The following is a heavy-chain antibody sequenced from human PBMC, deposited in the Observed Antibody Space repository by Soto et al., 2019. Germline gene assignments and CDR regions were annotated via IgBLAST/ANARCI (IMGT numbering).Heavy chain of an antibody. Sequence: SETLSLTCAVSGGSISSGGYSWSWIRQPPGKGLEWIGYIYHSGSTYYNPSLKSRVTISVDRSKNQFSLKLSSVTAADTAVYYCASTYYYDSSGYYPLPYFDYWGQGTLVTVSS. CDR3: ASTYYYDSSGYYPLPYFDY. V-gene: IGHV4-30-2*01. D-gene: IGHD3-22*01. CDR2: IYHSGST. CDR1: GGSISSGGYS. J-gene: IGHJ4*02.